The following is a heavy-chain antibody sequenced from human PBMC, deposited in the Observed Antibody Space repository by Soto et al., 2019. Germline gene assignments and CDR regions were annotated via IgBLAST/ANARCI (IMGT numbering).Heavy chain of an antibody. D-gene: IGHD3-3*01. V-gene: IGHV4-31*01. Sequence: SETLSLTCTVSGGSISSGGYYWSWIRQHPGKGLEWIGYIYYSGSTYYNPSLKSPVTISVDTSKNPFSLKLSSVTAADTAVYYCARGRRITIFGVVPGRECWFDPWGQGTLVTV. J-gene: IGHJ5*02. CDR3: ARGRRITIFGVVPGRECWFDP. CDR1: GGSISSGGYY. CDR2: IYYSGST.